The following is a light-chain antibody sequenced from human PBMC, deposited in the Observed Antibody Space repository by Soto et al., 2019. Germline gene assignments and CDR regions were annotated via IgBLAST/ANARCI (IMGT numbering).Light chain of an antibody. J-gene: IGKJ5*01. CDR3: QQYSSSPT. V-gene: IGKV3-20*01. Sequence: VLTQSPATLSLSPGERATLSCRASQSISSNLAWYQQKPGQAPRLLIYGASNRATGIPDRFSGSGSGTDFTLTISRLQPEDFAVYYCQQYSSSPTFGQGTRLEIK. CDR2: GAS. CDR1: QSISSN.